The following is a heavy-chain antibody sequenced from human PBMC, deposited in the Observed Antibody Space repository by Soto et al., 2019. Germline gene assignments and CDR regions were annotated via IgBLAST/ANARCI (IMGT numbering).Heavy chain of an antibody. J-gene: IGHJ6*03. CDR1: GFTFSNHA. D-gene: IGHD6-13*01. CDR3: AKDEQLAGYYYYYMAV. CDR2: ISGSGGST. Sequence: VSYAASGFTFSNHAISWISKTPGKGLEWVSAISGSGGSTYYADSVKGRFTISRDNSKNTLYLQMNSLRAEDTAVYHCAKDEQLAGYYYYYMAVWGKGTTVTVFS. V-gene: IGHV3-23*01.